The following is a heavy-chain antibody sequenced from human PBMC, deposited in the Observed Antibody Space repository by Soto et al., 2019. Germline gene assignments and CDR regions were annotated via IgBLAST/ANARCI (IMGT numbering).Heavy chain of an antibody. CDR1: GFTFSSYS. CDR2: ISSSSRYI. CDR3: ARESGSYFLGLDY. V-gene: IGHV3-21*01. J-gene: IGHJ4*02. D-gene: IGHD1-26*01. Sequence: EVQLVESGGGLVKPGGSLRLSCAASGFTFSSYSMNWVRQAPGKGLEWVSSISSSSRYIYYADSVKGRFTISRDNAKNSLYRQMNSLRAEDTDVYYCARESGSYFLGLDYWGQGTLVSVSS.